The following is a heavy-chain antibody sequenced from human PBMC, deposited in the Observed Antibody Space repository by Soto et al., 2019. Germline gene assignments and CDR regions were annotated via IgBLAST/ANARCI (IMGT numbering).Heavy chain of an antibody. J-gene: IGHJ5*02. Sequence: QVQVQESGPGLVKPSQTLSLTCTVSGGSISSYDYYWSWIRQPPGKGLEWIGHLYYSGSTYYNPSRKSRVTISVDPSTNQFSLNVRTVTAADTAVYYCARDRGGTWMYKWFVPWAQGPPVTVSS. CDR3: ARDRGGTWMYKWFVP. V-gene: IGHV4-30-4*01. CDR1: GGSISSYDYY. CDR2: LYYSGST. D-gene: IGHD3-10*01.